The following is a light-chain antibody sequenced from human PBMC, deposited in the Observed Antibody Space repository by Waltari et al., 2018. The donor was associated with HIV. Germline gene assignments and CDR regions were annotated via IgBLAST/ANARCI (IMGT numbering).Light chain of an antibody. J-gene: IGLJ2*01. CDR3: GTRDNDLGPVI. CDR2: EST. CDR1: SSNIGAND. Sequence: SVLTQPPSKSAAPGQTVTISCAGHSSNIGANDVSWYQQLPGAAPRLIIYESTKRPSVLSDRCSASKSDTTATLDIAGVQPGDEAMYFCGTRDNDLGPVILGGGTWVTVL. V-gene: IGLV1-51*02.